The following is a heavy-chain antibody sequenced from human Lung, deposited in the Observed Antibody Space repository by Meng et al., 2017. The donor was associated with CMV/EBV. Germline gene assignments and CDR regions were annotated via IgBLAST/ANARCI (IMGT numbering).Heavy chain of an antibody. Sequence: SCAASGFTFSDYYMSWIRQAPGQGLERVSHISGSGLTTYYADSVKGRFTISRENSKNMVDLQMNSLRVEDTALYYCARESAARGNWYYRFDYWGQGTXVTVSS. CDR3: ARESAARGNWYYRFDY. J-gene: IGHJ4*02. V-gene: IGHV3-11*01. CDR2: ISGSGLTT. CDR1: GFTFSDYY. D-gene: IGHD1-7*01.